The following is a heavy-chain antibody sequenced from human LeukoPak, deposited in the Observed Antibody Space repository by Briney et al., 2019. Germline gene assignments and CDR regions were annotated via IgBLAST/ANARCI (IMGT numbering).Heavy chain of an antibody. CDR1: GFTFSSYG. V-gene: IGHV3-30*02. D-gene: IGHD3-9*01. CDR2: IRYDGSNK. J-gene: IGHJ3*02. Sequence: GGSLRLSCAASGFTFSSYGMHWVRQAPGKGLEWVAFIRYDGSNKYYADSVKGRFTISRDNSKNTLYLRMNSLRAEDTAVYFCAKIWVETSYDISTGHHSDAFDIWGQGTRVTVSS. CDR3: AKIWVETSYDISTGHHSDAFDI.